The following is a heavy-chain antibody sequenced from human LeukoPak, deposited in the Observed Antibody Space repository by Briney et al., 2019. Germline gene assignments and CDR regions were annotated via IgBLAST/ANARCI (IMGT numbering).Heavy chain of an antibody. CDR2: ISYDGSNK. CDR3: ARELYYDSSGYYPLDY. J-gene: IGHJ4*02. D-gene: IGHD3-22*01. Sequence: GGSLRLSCAASGFTFSSYAMHWVRQAPGKGLEWVAVISYDGSNKYYADSVKGRFTISRDNSKNTLYLQMNSLRAEDTAVYYCARELYYDSSGYYPLDYWGQGTLVTVSS. V-gene: IGHV3-30-3*01. CDR1: GFTFSSYA.